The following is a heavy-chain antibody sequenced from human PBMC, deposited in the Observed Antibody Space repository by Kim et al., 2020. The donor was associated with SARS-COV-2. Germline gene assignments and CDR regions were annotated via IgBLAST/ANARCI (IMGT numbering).Heavy chain of an antibody. CDR2: INPSGGST. Sequence: ASVKVSCKASGYTFTSYYMHWGRQAPGQGLEWMGIINPSGGSTSYAQKFQGRVTMTRDTSTSTVYMELSSLRSEDTAVYYCARESLAVAGTRYYFDYWGQGTLVTVSS. CDR1: GYTFTSYY. D-gene: IGHD6-19*01. V-gene: IGHV1-46*01. CDR3: ARESLAVAGTRYYFDY. J-gene: IGHJ4*02.